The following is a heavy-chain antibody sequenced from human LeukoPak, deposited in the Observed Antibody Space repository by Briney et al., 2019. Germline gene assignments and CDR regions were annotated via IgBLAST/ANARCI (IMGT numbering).Heavy chain of an antibody. CDR1: GYTFTSYD. CDR2: VNPNSGNT. V-gene: IGHV1-8*01. CDR3: ARLSIAAAGHNYYYYYMDV. D-gene: IGHD6-13*01. Sequence: ASVKVSCKASGYTFTSYDINWVRQATGQGLEWMGWVNPNSGNTGYAQKFQGRVTMTRNTSISTAYMGLSSLRSEDTAVYYCARLSIAAAGHNYYYYYMDVWGQGTTVTVSS. J-gene: IGHJ6*03.